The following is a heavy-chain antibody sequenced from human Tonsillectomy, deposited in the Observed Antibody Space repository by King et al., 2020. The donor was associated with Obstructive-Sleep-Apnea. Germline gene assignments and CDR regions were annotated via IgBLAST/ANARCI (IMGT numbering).Heavy chain of an antibody. CDR1: GFTFNKYA. CDR2: ISGIGDNT. CDR3: AKVCRSGWSETIYYYYMDV. Sequence: QLVQSGGNLVQPGGSLRLSCAASGFTFNKYAMTWVRQAPGKGLEWVSGISGIGDNTYYADSVKGRFTISRYNSKNTLYPQVNNLRDEDTALYYCAKVCRSGWSETIYYYYMDVWGQGTTVTVSS. V-gene: IGHV3-23*04. J-gene: IGHJ6*02. D-gene: IGHD6-19*01.